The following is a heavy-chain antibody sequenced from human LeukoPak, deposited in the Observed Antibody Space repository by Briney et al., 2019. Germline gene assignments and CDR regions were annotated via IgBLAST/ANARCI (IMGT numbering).Heavy chain of an antibody. D-gene: IGHD3-10*01. Sequence: SETLSLTCAVSGGSIRSGGYSWSWIRQPPGKGPEWIGYIYHSGSTYYNPSLKSRVTISVDRSKNQFSLKLSSVTAADTAVYYCARGSGRYAFDIWGQGTMVTVSS. J-gene: IGHJ3*02. CDR3: ARGSGRYAFDI. CDR2: IYHSGST. V-gene: IGHV4-30-2*01. CDR1: GGSIRSGGYS.